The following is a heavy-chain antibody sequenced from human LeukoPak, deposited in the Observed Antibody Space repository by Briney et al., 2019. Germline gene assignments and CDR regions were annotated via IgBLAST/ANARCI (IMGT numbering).Heavy chain of an antibody. CDR1: GFTFSSYA. D-gene: IGHD4-17*01. J-gene: IGHJ4*02. CDR3: AKHKESYGDSCFDDY. V-gene: IGHV3-23*01. Sequence: GGSLSLSCAASGFTFSSYAMSWVRQAPGKGLEWVSVISGSDYRTNYADSVKGRFTISRDNFKNTLYLQMNSLRAEDTAVYYCAKHKESYGDSCFDDYWGQGTLVTVSS. CDR2: ISGSDYRT.